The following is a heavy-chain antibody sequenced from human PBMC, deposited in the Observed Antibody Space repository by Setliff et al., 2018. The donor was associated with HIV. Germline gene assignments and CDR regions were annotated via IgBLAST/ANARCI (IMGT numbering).Heavy chain of an antibody. D-gene: IGHD3-22*01. CDR3: ARQAWHYDRDGYFIDY. CDR1: GGSISNSSSY. Sequence: PSETLSLTCTVSGGSISNSSSYWGWIRQPPGKGLEWVATIYQTGNTYYSPSLKSRVTVSMDMSRNQFSVKLNSATAADTAVYYCARQAWHYDRDGYFIDYWGQGMLVTVSS. CDR2: IYQTGNT. J-gene: IGHJ4*02. V-gene: IGHV4-39*01.